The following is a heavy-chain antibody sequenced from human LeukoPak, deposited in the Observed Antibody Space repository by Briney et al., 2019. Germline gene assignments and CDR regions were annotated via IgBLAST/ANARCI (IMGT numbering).Heavy chain of an antibody. V-gene: IGHV4-39*01. Sequence: KPSETLSLTCTISGGSISSSSYYWGWIRQPPGKGLEWIWSLYYSGSTYYNPSLKSRVTISVDTSKLSLKLTSVTAADTAVYYCARLRRSGSDYWGQGTLVTVSS. J-gene: IGHJ4*02. CDR2: LYYSGST. CDR1: GGSISSSSYY. CDR3: ARLRRSGSDY. D-gene: IGHD2-15*01.